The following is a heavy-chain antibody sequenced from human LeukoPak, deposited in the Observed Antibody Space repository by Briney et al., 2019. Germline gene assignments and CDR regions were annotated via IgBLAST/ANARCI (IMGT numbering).Heavy chain of an antibody. Sequence: PGRSLRLSCAASGFTFSSYGMHWVRQAPGKGLERVAVISYDGSNKYYADSVKGRFTISRDNSKNTLYLQMNSLRAEDTAVYYCAKDRDYGDYLSIDYWGQGTLVTVSS. D-gene: IGHD4-17*01. CDR1: GFTFSSYG. J-gene: IGHJ4*02. V-gene: IGHV3-30*18. CDR2: ISYDGSNK. CDR3: AKDRDYGDYLSIDY.